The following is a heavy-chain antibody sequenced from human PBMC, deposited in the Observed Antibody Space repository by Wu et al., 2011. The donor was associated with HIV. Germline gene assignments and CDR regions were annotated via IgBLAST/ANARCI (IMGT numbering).Heavy chain of an antibody. Sequence: QMVQSGTEVRQPGATVKISCKVSGYTFTDDYIYWVQQAPGKGLEWVGLIDPEDGETKYAEKFRGRVAITADTSTDTTYMELSSLRSEDTAVYYCAAAPGTISPRFDYWGQGTLVTVSS. CDR2: IDPEDGET. D-gene: IGHD2-2*01. CDR3: AAAPGTISPRFDY. CDR1: GYTFTDDY. J-gene: IGHJ4*02. V-gene: IGHV1-69-2*01.